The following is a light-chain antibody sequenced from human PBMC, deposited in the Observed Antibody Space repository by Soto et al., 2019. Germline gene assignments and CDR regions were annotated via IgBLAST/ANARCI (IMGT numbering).Light chain of an antibody. CDR1: QSISNW. J-gene: IGKJ5*01. Sequence: DIQRTQSPSTLSASVGDRVTITCRASQSISNWLAWHQQKPGKVPKVLIFATHILQRGVPSRFSGSGSGTDFTLTISSLQPEDFATYFCQQANTFPITFGQGTRLEI. CDR2: ATH. CDR3: QQANTFPIT. V-gene: IGKV1-12*01.